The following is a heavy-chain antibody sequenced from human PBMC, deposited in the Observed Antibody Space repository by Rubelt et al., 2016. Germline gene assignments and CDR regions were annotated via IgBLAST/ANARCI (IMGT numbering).Heavy chain of an antibody. J-gene: IGHJ4*02. Sequence: VQLVESGGGLVQPGGSLRLSCAASGFIFSDYWMSWVRQAPGKGLEWVANIKLDGSEKYYVDSVKGRFSISRDNPKNSLYLQMNSLRAEDTAVYYCVRATRYGDSWGQGTLVTVSS. CDR2: IKLDGSEK. CDR3: VRATRYGDS. D-gene: IGHD3-9*01. V-gene: IGHV3-7*01. CDR1: GFIFSDYW.